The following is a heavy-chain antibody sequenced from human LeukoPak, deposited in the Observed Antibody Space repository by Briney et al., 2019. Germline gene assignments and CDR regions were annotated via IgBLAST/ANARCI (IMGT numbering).Heavy chain of an antibody. CDR1: GGSFSGYY. CDR3: ARGSSITIFGVDYAFDI. V-gene: IGHV4-34*01. CDR2: INHSGST. J-gene: IGHJ3*02. D-gene: IGHD3-3*01. Sequence: SETLSLTCAVYGGSFSGYYWSWIRQPPGKGLEWIGEINHSGSTNYNPSLKSRVTISVDTSKNQSSLKLSSVTAADTAVYYCARGSSITIFGVDYAFDIWGQGTMVTVSS.